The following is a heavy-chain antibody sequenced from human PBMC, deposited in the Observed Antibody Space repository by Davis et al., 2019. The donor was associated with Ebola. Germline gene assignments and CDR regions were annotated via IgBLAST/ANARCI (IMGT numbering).Heavy chain of an antibody. CDR3: ARRDDFWSGYSHFDY. V-gene: IGHV4-34*01. J-gene: IGHJ4*02. Sequence: MPGGSLRLSCAASGFTFSSYAMSWVRQAPGKGLEWIGEINHSGSTNYNPSLKSRVTISVDTSKNQFSLKLSSVTAADTAVYYCARRDDFWSGYSHFDYWGQGTLVTVSS. D-gene: IGHD3-3*01. CDR1: GFTFSSYA. CDR2: INHSGST.